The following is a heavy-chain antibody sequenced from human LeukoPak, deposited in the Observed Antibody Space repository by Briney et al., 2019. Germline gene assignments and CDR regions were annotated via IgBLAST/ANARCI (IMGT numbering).Heavy chain of an antibody. V-gene: IGHV1-2*02. CDR2: INPNSGGT. J-gene: IGHJ4*02. CDR1: GYTFTGYY. CDR3: ARGAGYSGSYYHPPQVDY. D-gene: IGHD1-26*01. Sequence: ASVKVSCKAPGYTFTGYYMHWVRQAPGQGLEWMGWINPNSGGTNYAQKFQGRVTMTRDTSISTAYMELSRLRSDDTAVYYCARGAGYSGSYYHPPQVDYWGQGTLVTVSS.